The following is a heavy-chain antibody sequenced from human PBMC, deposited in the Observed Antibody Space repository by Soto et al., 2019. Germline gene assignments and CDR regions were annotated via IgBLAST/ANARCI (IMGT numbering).Heavy chain of an antibody. CDR3: ARVAMITFGGVIVDNQSDY. CDR1: GGTFSSYA. V-gene: IGHV1-69*12. J-gene: IGHJ4*02. Sequence: QVQLVQSGAEVKKPGSSVKVSWKASGGTFSSYAISWVRQAPGQGLEWMGGIIPIFGTANYAQKFQGRVTITADESTSTAYMELSSLRSEDTAVYYCARVAMITFGGVIVDNQSDYWGQGTLVTVSS. D-gene: IGHD3-16*02. CDR2: IIPIFGTA.